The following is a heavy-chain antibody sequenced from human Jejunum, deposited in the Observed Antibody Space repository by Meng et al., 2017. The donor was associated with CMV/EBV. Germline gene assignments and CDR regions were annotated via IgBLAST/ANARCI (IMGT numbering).Heavy chain of an antibody. CDR1: GDSISSGDYS. V-gene: IGHV4-30-4*08. D-gene: IGHD3-10*01. J-gene: IGHJ4*02. Sequence: QGQLQGSGPRLVNPSQTLSLTCTVSGDSISSGDYSWTWIRQSPGKGLEWIGYIYYNGNAYYNPSLQSRVSISVDTSKNEFSLNLNSVTAADTALYFCARGGIFRGIDYWGQGTLVTVSS. CDR2: IYYNGNA. CDR3: ARGGIFRGIDY.